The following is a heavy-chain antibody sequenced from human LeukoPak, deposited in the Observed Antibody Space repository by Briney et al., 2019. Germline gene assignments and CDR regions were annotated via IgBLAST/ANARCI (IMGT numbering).Heavy chain of an antibody. CDR1: GFTFSSYW. CDR3: ARSNQADDY. CDR2: VNPGGSST. Sequence: PGGSLRLSCAAAGFTFSSYWMHWVRQVPGKGLVWVSRVNPGGSSTAYADSVKGRFSISRDSARNTLYLQMNSLRDEDTAVYYCARSNQADDYWGQGTLVTVSS. D-gene: IGHD4-11*01. V-gene: IGHV3-74*01. J-gene: IGHJ4*02.